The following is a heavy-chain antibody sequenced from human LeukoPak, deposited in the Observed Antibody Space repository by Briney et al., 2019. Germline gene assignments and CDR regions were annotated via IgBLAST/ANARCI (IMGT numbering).Heavy chain of an antibody. V-gene: IGHV3-23*01. Sequence: GGSLRLSCAASGFTFSSYAMSWVRQAPGKGLEWVSAISGSGGSTYYADSVNGRFTISRDNSKNTMYLQMNRLRAEDTAVYYCAKPPGIPFGGVIVLGYFDYWGQGALVTVSS. D-gene: IGHD3-16*02. CDR1: GFTFSSYA. CDR3: AKPPGIPFGGVIVLGYFDY. J-gene: IGHJ4*02. CDR2: ISGSGGST.